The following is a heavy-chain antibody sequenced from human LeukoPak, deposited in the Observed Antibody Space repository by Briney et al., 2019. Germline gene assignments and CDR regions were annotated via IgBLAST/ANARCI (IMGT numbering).Heavy chain of an antibody. CDR2: IYYSGST. J-gene: IGHJ6*03. D-gene: IGHD3-3*01. CDR3: ARGHPIRFLEWLSPYYMDV. Sequence: SETLSLTCTVSGGSISSSNYYWGWIRQPPGKGLEWIGSIYYSGSTYYNPSHKSRVTISVDTSKKQFSLKLSSVTAADTAVYYCARGHPIRFLEWLSPYYMDVWGKGTTVTVSS. V-gene: IGHV4-39*01. CDR1: GGSISSSNYY.